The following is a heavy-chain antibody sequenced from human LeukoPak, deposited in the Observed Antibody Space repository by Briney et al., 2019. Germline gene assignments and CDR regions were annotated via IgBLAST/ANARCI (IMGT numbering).Heavy chain of an antibody. CDR2: INSDGSST. V-gene: IGHV3-74*01. CDR3: ARDRSDYYGSGRFDP. J-gene: IGHJ5*02. D-gene: IGHD3-10*01. CDR1: GFTFSSYW. Sequence: GGSLSLSCAASGFTFSSYWMHWVRHAPGKGLVWVSRINSDGSSTSYADSVKGRFTISRDNAKNTLYLQMNSLRAEDTAVYYCARDRSDYYGSGRFDPWGQGTLVTVSS.